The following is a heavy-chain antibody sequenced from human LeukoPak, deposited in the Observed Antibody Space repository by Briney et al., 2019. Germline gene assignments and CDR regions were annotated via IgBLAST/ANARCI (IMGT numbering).Heavy chain of an antibody. CDR2: IHTSGTM. D-gene: IGHD3-22*01. CDR3: ARGILRDYYDSSGFYHRGGVGY. Sequence: SQTLSLTCTVSGGSVSTGSYYWSWIRQPAGRGLEWLGHIHTSGTMNYNASLKSRVRISVETSKNQFSLRLSSVTAADTAVYFCARGILRDYYDSSGFYHRGGVGYWGQGILVTVSS. CDR1: GGSVSTGSYY. J-gene: IGHJ4*02. V-gene: IGHV4-61*09.